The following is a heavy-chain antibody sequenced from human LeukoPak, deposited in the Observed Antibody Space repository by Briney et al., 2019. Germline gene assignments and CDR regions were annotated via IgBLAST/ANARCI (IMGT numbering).Heavy chain of an antibody. J-gene: IGHJ4*02. CDR3: ARASTGGIPPGRD. D-gene: IGHD3-16*01. V-gene: IGHV3-53*01. CDR2: IYSGGST. Sequence: GGSLRLSCAASGFTFDDYTMHWVRQAPGKGLEWVSVIYSGGSTYYADSVKGRFTISRDNSKNTLYLQMNSLRAEDTAVYYCARASTGGIPPGRDWGQGTLVTVSS. CDR1: GFTFDDYT.